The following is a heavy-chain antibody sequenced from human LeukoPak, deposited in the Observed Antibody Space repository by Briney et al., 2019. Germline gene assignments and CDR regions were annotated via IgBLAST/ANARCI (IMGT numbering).Heavy chain of an antibody. D-gene: IGHD7-27*01. CDR2: IRSKANSYAT. CDR3: TRPGDRGDY. Sequence: GGSLRLSCAASGFTFSGSAMHWVRQASGKGLEWVGRIRSKANSYATAYAASVKGRFTISRDDSKNTAYLQMNSLKTEDTAVYYCTRPGDRGDYWGQGTVVTVSS. V-gene: IGHV3-73*01. CDR1: GFTFSGSA. J-gene: IGHJ4*02.